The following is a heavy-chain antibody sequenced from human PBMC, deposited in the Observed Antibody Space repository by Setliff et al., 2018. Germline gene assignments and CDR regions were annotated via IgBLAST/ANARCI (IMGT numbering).Heavy chain of an antibody. CDR1: DSTFSDYY. CDR2: VSSSGITT. CDR3: ALWGPQNALDI. J-gene: IGHJ3*02. V-gene: IGHV3-11*04. Sequence: TSGGSLRLSCEASDSTFSDYYMTWIRKAPGKGLEWISYVSSSGITTSYADSVKGRFTISRDNAKKSLFLLMNNLSVDDTALYYCALWGPQNALDIWGQGTMVTVSS. D-gene: IGHD3-10*01.